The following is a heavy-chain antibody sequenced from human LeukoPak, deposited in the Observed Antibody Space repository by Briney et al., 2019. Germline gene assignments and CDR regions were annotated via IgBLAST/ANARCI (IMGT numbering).Heavy chain of an antibody. D-gene: IGHD3-10*01. CDR1: GFTFDDYA. CDR3: ARFRGGFDP. V-gene: IGHV3-43*02. Sequence: PGGSLRLSCAASGFTFDDYAMHWVRQAPGKGLEWVSLINGDGGSTNYADSVKGRFTISRDNSKSSLYLQMNSLRTDDTALYYCARFRGGFDPWGQGTLVTVSS. J-gene: IGHJ5*02. CDR2: INGDGGST.